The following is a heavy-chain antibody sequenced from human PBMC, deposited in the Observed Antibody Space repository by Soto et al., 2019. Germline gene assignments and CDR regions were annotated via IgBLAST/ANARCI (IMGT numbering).Heavy chain of an antibody. J-gene: IGHJ3*02. V-gene: IGHV3-15*07. CDR1: GFTFSNAW. Sequence: GGSLRLSCAAFGFTFSNAWMNRVLQAPGKGLEWVGRIKSKTDGGTTDYAAPVKGRFTISRDDSKNTLYLQMNSLKTEDTAVYYCTSRHIVVVPAAKGAFDIWGQGTMVTVSS. CDR3: TSRHIVVVPAAKGAFDI. CDR2: IKSKTDGGTT. D-gene: IGHD2-2*01.